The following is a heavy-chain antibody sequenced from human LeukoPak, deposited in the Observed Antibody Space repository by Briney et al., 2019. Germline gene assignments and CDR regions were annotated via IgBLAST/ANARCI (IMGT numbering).Heavy chain of an antibody. D-gene: IGHD2-15*01. CDR2: INHSGST. V-gene: IGHV4-34*01. J-gene: IGHJ4*02. CDR3: ARGRVVVAARSPRPASTLFDY. Sequence: SETLSLTCAVYGGSFSGYYWSWIRQPPGKGLEWIGEINHSGSTNYNPSLKSRVTISVDTSKNQFSLKLSSVTAADTAVYYCARGRVVVAARSPRPASTLFDYWGQGTLVTVSS. CDR1: GGSFSGYY.